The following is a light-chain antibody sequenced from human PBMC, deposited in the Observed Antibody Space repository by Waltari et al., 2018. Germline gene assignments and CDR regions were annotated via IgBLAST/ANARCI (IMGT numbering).Light chain of an antibody. CDR3: QQYYSTPWT. J-gene: IGKJ1*01. V-gene: IGKV4-1*01. CDR2: WAS. Sequence: IVMTQSPDSPAVSLGERVIINCKSSQSVFYSSTNKNNLAWYHQKPGQPPKLLIYWASTRESGVPDRFSGSGSGTDFTLTIGSLQAEDVAVYYCQQYYSTPWTFGQGTKVEIK. CDR1: QSVFYSSTNKNN.